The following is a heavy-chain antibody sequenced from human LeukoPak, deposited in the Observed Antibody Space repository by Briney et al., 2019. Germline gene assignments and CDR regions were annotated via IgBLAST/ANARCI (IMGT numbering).Heavy chain of an antibody. D-gene: IGHD5-24*01. Sequence: SKTLSLTCTVSGGSISSHYWSWIRQPPGKGLEWIGYIYYSGSTNYNPSLKSRVTISVDTSKNQFSLKLSSVTAADTAVYYCASEDGYNGYWGQGTLVTVSS. CDR3: ASEDGYNGY. J-gene: IGHJ4*02. CDR2: IYYSGST. V-gene: IGHV4-59*11. CDR1: GGSISSHY.